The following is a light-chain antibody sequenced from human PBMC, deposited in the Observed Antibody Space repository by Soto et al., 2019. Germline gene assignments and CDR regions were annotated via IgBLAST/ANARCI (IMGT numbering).Light chain of an antibody. CDR3: QQSYSTGIT. Sequence: DIQMTQSLSSLSASVGDRVTITCRASQSISSYLNWYQQKPGKAPKLLIYAASSLQSGVPSRFSGSGSGTDFTLTISSLQPEDFATYYCQQSYSTGITFGQGTRLEIK. V-gene: IGKV1-39*01. CDR1: QSISSY. CDR2: AAS. J-gene: IGKJ5*01.